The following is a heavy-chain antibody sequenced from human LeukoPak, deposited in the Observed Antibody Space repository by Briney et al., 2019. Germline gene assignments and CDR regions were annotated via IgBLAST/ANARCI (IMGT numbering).Heavy chain of an antibody. CDR2: IYYSGST. D-gene: IGHD4-17*01. V-gene: IGHV4-39*01. Sequence: SETLSLTCTVSGGSISSSSYYWGWIRQPPGKGLEWIGSIYYSGSTYYNPSLKSRVTISVDTSKNQFSLKLSSVTAADTAVYYCASTIADYGDYMADYFDYWGQGTLVTVSS. CDR3: ASTIADYGDYMADYFDY. J-gene: IGHJ4*02. CDR1: GGSISSSSYY.